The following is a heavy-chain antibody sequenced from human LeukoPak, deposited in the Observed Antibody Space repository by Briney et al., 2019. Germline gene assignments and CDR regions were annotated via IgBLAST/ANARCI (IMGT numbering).Heavy chain of an antibody. J-gene: IGHJ6*03. D-gene: IGHD6-13*01. CDR3: ARDYIKQKLVTGPQTRYHYYYYMDV. CDR2: IYTSGST. V-gene: IGHV4-4*07. Sequence: PSETLSLTCTVSGDSISSYYWSWIRQPAGKGLEWIGRIYTSGSTNYNPSLKSRVTMSVDTSKNQLSLKLSSVTAADTAVYYCARDYIKQKLVTGPQTRYHYYYYMDVRGKGTTVTVSS. CDR1: GDSISSYY.